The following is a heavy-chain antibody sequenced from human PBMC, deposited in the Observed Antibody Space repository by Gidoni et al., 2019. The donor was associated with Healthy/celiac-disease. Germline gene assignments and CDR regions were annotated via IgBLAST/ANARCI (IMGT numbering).Heavy chain of an antibody. CDR3: ARQRRSYYDFWSGYDVDP. Sequence: LQLQESGPGLVKPSETLSLTCTVPGGSISSSSYYWGWFRQPPGKGLEWIVSIYYSGSTYYNPSLKGRVTISVDTSKNQFSLKRSYVTAADTAVYYCARQRRSYYDFWSGYDVDPWGQGTLVTVSS. D-gene: IGHD3-3*01. CDR2: IYYSGST. CDR1: GGSISSSSYY. J-gene: IGHJ5*02. V-gene: IGHV4-39*01.